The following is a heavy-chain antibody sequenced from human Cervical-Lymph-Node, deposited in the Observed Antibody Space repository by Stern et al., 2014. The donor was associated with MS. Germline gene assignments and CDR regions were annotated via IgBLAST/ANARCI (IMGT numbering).Heavy chain of an antibody. V-gene: IGHV1-69*01. CDR1: GGTFSSYA. CDR2: IIPIFCTA. D-gene: IGHD6-19*01. CDR3: ARAPNRAVAGAVGAFDP. Sequence: QVQLLESGAAVKKPGPSVKVSCKASGGTFSSYAISLVRQAPGQGLEWKGGIIPIFCTANYAQKFQGRVPLTAEEPTSTASQELSSLRSEDTAVYYCARAPNRAVAGAVGAFDPWGQGTLVTVSS. J-gene: IGHJ5*02.